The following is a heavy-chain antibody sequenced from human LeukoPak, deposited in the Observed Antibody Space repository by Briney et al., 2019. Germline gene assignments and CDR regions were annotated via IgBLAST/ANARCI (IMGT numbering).Heavy chain of an antibody. CDR2: IKQDGSEK. CDR3: ARDSRGSSGYYYYYYMDV. CDR1: GFTFSSYW. D-gene: IGHD6-6*01. V-gene: IGHV3-7*01. J-gene: IGHJ6*03. Sequence: PGGSPRLSCAASGFTFSSYWMSWVRQAPGKGLEWVANIKQDGSEKYYVDSVKGRFTISRDNAKNSLYLQMNSLRAEDTAVYYCARDSRGSSGYYYYYYMDVWGRGTTVTVSS.